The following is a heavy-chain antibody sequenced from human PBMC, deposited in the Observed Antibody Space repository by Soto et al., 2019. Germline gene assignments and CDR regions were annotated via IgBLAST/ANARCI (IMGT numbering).Heavy chain of an antibody. D-gene: IGHD2-15*01. CDR3: AASYCSGGRCFAYAMDX. Sequence: SETLSLTFTVSGGSINNGNSWSWVRQSPGSGLEWICEIYYSGRTQYNPSLKSRISISVDNPKNQISLKLTSVTAADTARYYCAASYCSGGRCFAYAMDXWGQVTTVTVS. CDR1: GGSINNGNS. J-gene: IGHJ6*02. V-gene: IGHV4-4*02. CDR2: IYYSGRT.